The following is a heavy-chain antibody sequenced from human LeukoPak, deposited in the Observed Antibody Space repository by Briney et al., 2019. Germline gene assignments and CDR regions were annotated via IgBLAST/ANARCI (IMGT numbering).Heavy chain of an antibody. J-gene: IGHJ4*02. V-gene: IGHV1-69*04. CDR1: GGTFSNYA. CDR2: IIPILGIA. Sequence: SVKVSCKASGGTFSNYAISWVRQAPGQGLEWMGRIIPILGIANYAQKFQGRVTITADKSTSTAYMELSSLRSEDTAVYYCARDLRSSTGTTPDDYWGQGTLVTVSS. CDR3: ARDLRSSTGTTPDDY. D-gene: IGHD1-1*01.